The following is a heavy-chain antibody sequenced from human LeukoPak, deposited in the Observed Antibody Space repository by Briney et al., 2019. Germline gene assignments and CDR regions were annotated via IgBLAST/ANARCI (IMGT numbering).Heavy chain of an antibody. Sequence: HTGGSLRLSCAASGFTFSSYWMSWVRQAPGKGLEWVANIKQDGSEKYYVDSVKGRFTISRDNAKNSLYLQMNSLRAEDTAVYYCARDLSDSSGWSDAFDIWGQGTMVTVSS. J-gene: IGHJ3*02. CDR3: ARDLSDSSGWSDAFDI. D-gene: IGHD6-19*01. CDR1: GFTFSSYW. CDR2: IKQDGSEK. V-gene: IGHV3-7*01.